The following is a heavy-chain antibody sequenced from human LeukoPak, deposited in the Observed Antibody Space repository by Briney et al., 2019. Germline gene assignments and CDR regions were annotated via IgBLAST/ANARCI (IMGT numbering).Heavy chain of an antibody. D-gene: IGHD3-10*01. CDR1: GYSFTSYW. J-gene: IGHJ3*02. Sequence: GESLKISCKGSGYSFTSYWIGWVRQMPGKGLEWMGIIYPGDSDTRYSPSFQGQVTISADKSISTAYLQWSSLKASDTAMYYCARPRGAYYYGSGWAHNVFDIWGQGTMVTVSS. CDR3: ARPRGAYYYGSGWAHNVFDI. CDR2: IYPGDSDT. V-gene: IGHV5-51*01.